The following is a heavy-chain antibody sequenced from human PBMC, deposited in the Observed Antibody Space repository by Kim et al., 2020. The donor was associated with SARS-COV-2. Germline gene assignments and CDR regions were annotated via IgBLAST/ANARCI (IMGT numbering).Heavy chain of an antibody. J-gene: IGHJ4*02. D-gene: IGHD3-10*01. CDR3: ARDSRSYGSGNSFDY. CDR2: ISSSSSTI. V-gene: IGHV3-48*02. Sequence: GGSLRLSCAASGFTFSSYSMNWVRQAPGKGLEWVSYISSSSSTIYYADSVKGRFTISRDNAKNSLYLQMNSLRDEDTAVYYCARDSRSYGSGNSFDYWGQGTLVTVSS. CDR1: GFTFSSYS.